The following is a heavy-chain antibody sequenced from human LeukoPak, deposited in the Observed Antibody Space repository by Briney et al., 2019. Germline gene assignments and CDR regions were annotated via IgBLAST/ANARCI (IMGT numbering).Heavy chain of an antibody. D-gene: IGHD2/OR15-2a*01. CDR3: ARDLLQVAAYYYSAMDV. CDR1: GGTFSSYA. V-gene: IGHV1-69*13. J-gene: IGHJ6*02. CDR2: IIPIFSTA. Sequence: GASVKVSCKASGGTFSSYAISWVRQAPGQGLEWMGGIIPIFSTADYAQKFQGRVTITADESTSKAYMELSSLRSEDTAVYYCARDLLQVAAYYYSAMDVWGQGTTVTVSS.